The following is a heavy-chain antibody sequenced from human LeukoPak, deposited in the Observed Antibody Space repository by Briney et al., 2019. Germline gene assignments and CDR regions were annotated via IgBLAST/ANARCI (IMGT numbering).Heavy chain of an antibody. CDR1: GGSFSGYY. Sequence: TSETLSLTCAVYGGSFSGYYWSWVRQTPGKGLEWIGEINDSGSTHNNPSLESRVTISVDTSSNQFSLRLSSVTAADTAVYYCASSPSQLVPFDYWGQGILVTVSS. CDR3: ASSPSQLVPFDY. J-gene: IGHJ4*02. CDR2: INDSGST. D-gene: IGHD6-6*01. V-gene: IGHV4-34*01.